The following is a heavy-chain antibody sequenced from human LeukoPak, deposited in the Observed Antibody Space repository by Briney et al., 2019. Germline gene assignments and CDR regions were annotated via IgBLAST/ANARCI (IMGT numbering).Heavy chain of an antibody. CDR3: AREGRMGTADAFDV. V-gene: IGHV3-13*01. D-gene: IGHD1-14*01. CDR1: GFTFNNYE. J-gene: IGHJ3*01. Sequence: GGSLRLSCAASGFTFNNYEMHWVRQTAGKGLEGVSAVGIAADTFYAGSVKGRFSISRDNAESSLFLQMNSLRARDTAVYYCAREGRMGTADAFDVWGQGTMVTVSS. CDR2: VGIAADT.